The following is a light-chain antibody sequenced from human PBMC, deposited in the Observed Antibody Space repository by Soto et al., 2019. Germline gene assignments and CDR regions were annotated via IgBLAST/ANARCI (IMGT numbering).Light chain of an antibody. V-gene: IGKV1-39*01. CDR2: VAS. CDR3: QQSYGNPIT. J-gene: IGKJ5*01. CDR1: QSISRY. Sequence: DIQMSQSPSSLSASVGDRVPITCRASQSISRYLNWYQQKPGKAPNLLIYVASSLQSEVPSRFSGSGSGTDFTLTITSLQPEDFETYYCQQSYGNPITFGQGTRLEIK.